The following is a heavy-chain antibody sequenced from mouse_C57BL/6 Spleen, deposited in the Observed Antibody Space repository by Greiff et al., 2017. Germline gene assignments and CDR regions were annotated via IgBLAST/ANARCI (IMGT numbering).Heavy chain of an antibody. Sequence: DVQLVESGGGLVQPGGSLSLSCAASGFTFTDYYMSWVRQPPGKALEWLGFIRNKANGYTTEYSASVKGRFTISRDNSQSILYLQMNALRAEDSATYYCARYYGSSWGYFDVWGTGTTVTVSS. V-gene: IGHV7-3*01. D-gene: IGHD1-1*01. CDR3: ARYYGSSWGYFDV. CDR1: GFTFTDYY. J-gene: IGHJ1*03. CDR2: IRNKANGYTT.